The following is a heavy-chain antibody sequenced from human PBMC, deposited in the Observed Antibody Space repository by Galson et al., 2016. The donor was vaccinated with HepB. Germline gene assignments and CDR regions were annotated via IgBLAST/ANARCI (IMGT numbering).Heavy chain of an antibody. D-gene: IGHD6-13*01. Sequence: SLRLSCAASGFTFSSDWMYWVRQAPGKGLVWVSRINSDGSRTNYADSVKGRFTISRDNAKNTLCLQINSLRAEDTAVYYCARDSAAAGTEWFDPWGQGTLVTVSS. CDR1: GFTFSSDW. J-gene: IGHJ5*02. V-gene: IGHV3-74*01. CDR3: ARDSAAAGTEWFDP. CDR2: INSDGSRT.